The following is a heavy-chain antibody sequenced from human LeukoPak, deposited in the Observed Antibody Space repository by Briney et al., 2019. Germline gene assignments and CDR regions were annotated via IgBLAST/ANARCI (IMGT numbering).Heavy chain of an antibody. V-gene: IGHV1-69*13. D-gene: IGHD4-23*01. CDR1: GGTFSSYA. CDR3: ATTVVTQYYYYYMDV. J-gene: IGHJ6*03. Sequence: SVKVSCKASGGTFSSYAISWVRQAPGQGLEWMGGIIPIFGTANYAQKFQGRVMITADESTSTAYMELSSLRSEDTAVYYCATTVVTQYYYYYMDVWGKGTTVTVSS. CDR2: IIPIFGTA.